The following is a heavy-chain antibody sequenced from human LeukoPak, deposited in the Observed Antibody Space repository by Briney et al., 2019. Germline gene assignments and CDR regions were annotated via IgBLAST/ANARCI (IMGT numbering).Heavy chain of an antibody. CDR2: INPSGGST. CDR1: GYTFTGYY. CDR3: AREPKVTTVTPPDAFDI. J-gene: IGHJ3*02. D-gene: IGHD4-17*01. Sequence: ASVKVSCKASGYTFTGYYMHWVRQAPGQGLEWMGIINPSGGSTSYAQKFQGRVTMTRDMSTSTVYMELSSLRSEDTAVYYCAREPKVTTVTPPDAFDIWGQGTMVTVSS. V-gene: IGHV1-46*01.